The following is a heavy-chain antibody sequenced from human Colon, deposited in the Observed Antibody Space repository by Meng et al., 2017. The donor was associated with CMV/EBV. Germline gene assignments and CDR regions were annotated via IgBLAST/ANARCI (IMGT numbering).Heavy chain of an antibody. V-gene: IGHV4-59*01. CDR3: ARAVVVPAAIGLDY. J-gene: IGHJ4*02. D-gene: IGHD2-2*02. CDR2: IYYSGST. Sequence: GSLRLSCVASGFTFSSNSMNWVRQAPGKGLEWIGYIYYSGSTNYNPSLKSRVTISVDTSKNQFSLKLSSVTAADTAVYYCARAVVVPAAIGLDYWGQGTLVTVSS. CDR1: GFTFSSNS.